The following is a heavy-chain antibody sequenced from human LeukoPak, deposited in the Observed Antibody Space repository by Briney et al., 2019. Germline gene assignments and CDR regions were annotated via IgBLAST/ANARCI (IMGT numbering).Heavy chain of an antibody. Sequence: GGSLRLSCAASTFTLSNFGIHWVRQAPGKGLEWVAYIRYDGSKKFYADSVKGRFTISRDNSKGTLYLQMNSLRAEDTAVYYCARDVGRWGQGTLVTVSS. CDR1: TFTLSNFG. J-gene: IGHJ4*02. V-gene: IGHV3-30*02. CDR2: IRYDGSKK. CDR3: ARDVGR.